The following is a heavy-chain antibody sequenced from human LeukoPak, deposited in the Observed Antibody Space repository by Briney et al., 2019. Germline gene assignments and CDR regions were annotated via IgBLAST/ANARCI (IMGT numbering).Heavy chain of an antibody. CDR3: ARDPDSVYDYVWGSQPFDY. CDR2: ISYDGSNK. D-gene: IGHD3-16*01. V-gene: IGHV3-30*01. CDR1: GFTFSSYA. J-gene: IGHJ4*02. Sequence: GGSLRLSCAASGFTFSSYAMHWVRQAPGKGLEWVAVISYDGSNKYYADSVKGRFTISRDNSKNTLYLQMNSLRAEDTAVYYCARDPDSVYDYVWGSQPFDYWGQGTLVTVSS.